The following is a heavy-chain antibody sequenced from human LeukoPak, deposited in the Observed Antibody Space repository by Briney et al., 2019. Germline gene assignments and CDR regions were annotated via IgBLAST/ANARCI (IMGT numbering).Heavy chain of an antibody. J-gene: IGHJ4*02. Sequence: GGSPRLSCAASGFTFSNYWMSWVRQAPGKGLEWVAHINQDGSEEHYMDSVKARFIISRDNAKNSLSLQMDSLRAEDTAVYYCVRDGGVSGYDLLDYWGQGTLVTVSS. CDR2: INQDGSEE. D-gene: IGHD5-12*01. CDR1: GFTFSNYW. CDR3: VRDGGVSGYDLLDY. V-gene: IGHV3-7*01.